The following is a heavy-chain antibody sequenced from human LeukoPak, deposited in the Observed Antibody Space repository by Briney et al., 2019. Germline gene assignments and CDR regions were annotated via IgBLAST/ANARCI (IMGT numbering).Heavy chain of an antibody. J-gene: IGHJ5*02. CDR3: ARGRYCSGGSCYEYNWFDP. CDR2: IYYSGST. D-gene: IGHD2-15*01. CDR1: GGSISSYY. Sequence: PSETLSLTCTVSGGSISSYYWSWTRQPPGKGLEWIGYIYYSGSTNYNPSLKSRVTISVDTSKNQFSLKLSSVTAADTAVYYCARGRYCSGGSCYEYNWFDPWGQGTLVTVSS. V-gene: IGHV4-59*01.